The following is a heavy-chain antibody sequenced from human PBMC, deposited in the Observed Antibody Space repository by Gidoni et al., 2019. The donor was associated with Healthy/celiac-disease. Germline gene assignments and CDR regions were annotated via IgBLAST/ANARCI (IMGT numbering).Heavy chain of an antibody. J-gene: IGHJ3*02. Sequence: QVPLQESGPGLVKPSETLSLTCAVSGYSISSGYYWGWIRQPPGKGLEWIGSIYHSGSTYYNPSLKSRVTISVDTSKNQFSLKLSSVTAADTAVYYCARAYGDYHAFDIWGQGTMVTVSS. CDR3: ARAYGDYHAFDI. CDR2: IYHSGST. D-gene: IGHD4-17*01. CDR1: GYSISSGYY. V-gene: IGHV4-38-2*01.